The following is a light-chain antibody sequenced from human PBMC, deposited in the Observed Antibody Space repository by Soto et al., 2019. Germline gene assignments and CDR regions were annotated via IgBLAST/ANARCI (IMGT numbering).Light chain of an antibody. CDR2: WAS. CDR3: QQYYSTPPYT. Sequence: DIVMTQSPDSLAVSLGERATINCKSSQSVLYSSNNKNYLAWYRQKPGQPPKLLIYWASIRESGVPDRISVSGSGTDFTLTISRLQAEDVAVYYCQQYYSTPPYTFGQGTKLEIK. CDR1: QSVLYSSNNKNY. J-gene: IGKJ2*01. V-gene: IGKV4-1*01.